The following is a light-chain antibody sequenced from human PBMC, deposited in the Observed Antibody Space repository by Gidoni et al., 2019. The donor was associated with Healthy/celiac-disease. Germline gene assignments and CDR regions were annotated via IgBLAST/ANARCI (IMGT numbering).Light chain of an antibody. J-gene: IGLJ2*01. CDR3: ICRDRSGNHVV. Sequence: SSVLTQDPAVLVALGQTVRSTYQGDSLRSYYATWSQQQPGQAPVLVIYGKNNRPSGTPDRFSGSTSGNTASLTITGAQAEDEADYYCICRDRSGNHVVIGGGTKLTVL. CDR2: GKN. V-gene: IGLV3-19*01. CDR1: SLRSYY.